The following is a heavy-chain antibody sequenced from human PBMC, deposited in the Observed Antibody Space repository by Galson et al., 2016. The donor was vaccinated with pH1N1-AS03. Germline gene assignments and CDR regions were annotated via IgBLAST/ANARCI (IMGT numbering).Heavy chain of an antibody. Sequence: LRLSCAASGFTFNSYSMNWVRQAPGKGLEWVSSISSHSANLYYAGSLKGRFTISRDNAKNSLYLKMNSLRAEDTAVYYCARRGDTAAADPFDYWGQGTLVTVSS. V-gene: IGHV3-21*01. D-gene: IGHD6-13*01. CDR1: GFTFNSYS. J-gene: IGHJ4*02. CDR3: ARRGDTAAADPFDY. CDR2: ISSHSANL.